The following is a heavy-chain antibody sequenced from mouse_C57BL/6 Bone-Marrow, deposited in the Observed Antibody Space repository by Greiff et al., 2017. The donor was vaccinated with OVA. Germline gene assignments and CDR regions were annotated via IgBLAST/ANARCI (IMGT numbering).Heavy chain of an antibody. CDR2: IHPSDSDT. CDR1: GYTFTSYW. D-gene: IGHD1-3*01. Sequence: VQLQQPGAELVKPGASVKVSCKASGYTFTSYWMHWVKQRPGQGLEWIGRIHPSDSDTNYNQKFKGKATLTVDKSSSNAYMQLSSLTSEDSALYYCAPLGYKVPYYFVYWRQRTTLTVPS. CDR3: APLGYKVPYYFVY. J-gene: IGHJ2*01. V-gene: IGHV1-74*01.